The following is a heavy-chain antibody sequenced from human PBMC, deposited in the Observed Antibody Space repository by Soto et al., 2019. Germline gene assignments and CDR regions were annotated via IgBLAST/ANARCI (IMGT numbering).Heavy chain of an antibody. Sequence: SETLSLTCTVSGASVTGFYWSWIRQPPGKGLEWIGYVFHSGSSNYNPSLKSRVTISVDTSKSQISLRLTSVTAADTAVYYCARDTGLGVDHIDYWGQGTLVTVSS. V-gene: IGHV4-59*02. CDR2: VFHSGSS. J-gene: IGHJ4*02. D-gene: IGHD6-19*01. CDR1: GASVTGFY. CDR3: ARDTGLGVDHIDY.